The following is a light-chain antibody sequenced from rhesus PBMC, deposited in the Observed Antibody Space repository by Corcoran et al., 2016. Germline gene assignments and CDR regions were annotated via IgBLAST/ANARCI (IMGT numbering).Light chain of an antibody. CDR2: EVS. CDR1: SSDIGGYNY. V-gene: IGLV2-32*02. Sequence: QAALTQPRSVSGSPGQSVTISCTGASSDIGGYNYVSWYQQHPGTAPKLMVYEVSKRPSGVSDRFSGSKSGNTASLTISGLQAEDEDDYSCSSCAGSNAFFFGVGPLLSVL. J-gene: IGLJ1*01. CDR3: SSCAGSNAFF.